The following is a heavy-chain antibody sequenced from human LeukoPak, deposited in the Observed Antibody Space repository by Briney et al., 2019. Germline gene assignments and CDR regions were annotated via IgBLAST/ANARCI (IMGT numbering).Heavy chain of an antibody. CDR3: ARDPATGGNAFDI. Sequence: PSETLSLTCTVSGGSISSGGYYWSWIRQPPGKGLEWIGYIYHSGSTYYNPSLKSRVTISVDRSKNQFSLKLSSVTAADTAVYYCARDPATGGNAFDIWGQGTMVTVSS. J-gene: IGHJ3*02. CDR2: IYHSGST. V-gene: IGHV4-30-2*01. D-gene: IGHD7-27*01. CDR1: GGSISSGGYY.